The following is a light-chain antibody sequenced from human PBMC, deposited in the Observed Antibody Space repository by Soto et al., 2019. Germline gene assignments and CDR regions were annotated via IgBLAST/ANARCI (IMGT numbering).Light chain of an antibody. J-gene: IGKJ2*01. CDR3: QQYDSYTYT. CDR1: QGVSNW. CDR2: DAS. Sequence: DIQMTQSPSTLSASVGDTVTITCRASQGVSNWVAWYRQKPGQAPELLIYDASTLQSGVPSRFSGTGYGTDFTLTISNPHPADSAAYACQQYDSYTYTFGQGTKLEVK. V-gene: IGKV1-5*01.